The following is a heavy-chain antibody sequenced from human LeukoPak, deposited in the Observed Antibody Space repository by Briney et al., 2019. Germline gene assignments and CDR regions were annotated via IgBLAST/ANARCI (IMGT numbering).Heavy chain of an antibody. V-gene: IGHV1-18*01. D-gene: IGHD3-9*01. CDR3: ARDYLYDILTGYRPLFDY. CDR1: GGTFSSYA. J-gene: IGHJ4*02. Sequence: ASVKVSCKASGGTFSSYAISWVRQAPGQGLEWMGWISAYNGNTNYAQKLQGRVTMTTDTSTSTAYMELRSLRSDDTAVYYCARDYLYDILTGYRPLFDYWGQGTLVTVSS. CDR2: ISAYNGNT.